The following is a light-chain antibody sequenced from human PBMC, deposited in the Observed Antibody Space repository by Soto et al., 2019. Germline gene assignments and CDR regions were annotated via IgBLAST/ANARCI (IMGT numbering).Light chain of an antibody. J-gene: IGKJ5*01. V-gene: IGKV1-5*03. CDR3: QQYNSYPIT. CDR2: KAS. CDR1: QSISSW. Sequence: DLQMTQSPSTLSASAGDRVTITCRASQSISSWLAWYQQKPGKAPKLLIYKASSLEGGVPSRFRGSRSGTEFTLTISSLQPDDFATYYCQQYNSYPITFGQGTRLEIK.